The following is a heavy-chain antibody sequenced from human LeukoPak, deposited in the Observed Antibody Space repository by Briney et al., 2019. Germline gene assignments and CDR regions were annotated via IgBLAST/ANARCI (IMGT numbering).Heavy chain of an antibody. CDR2: TYYRSKWYI. Sequence: SQTLSLTCVIFGDRVSSNSAAWNWIRQSPSRGLEWLGRTYYRSKWYIDYAVSVKSRITINPDTSKNHFSLQLNSVTPEDTAIYYCAREKEYGSSVSFDPRGQGTLVTVSS. CDR1: GDRVSSNSAA. D-gene: IGHD6-6*01. CDR3: AREKEYGSSVSFDP. J-gene: IGHJ5*02. V-gene: IGHV6-1*01.